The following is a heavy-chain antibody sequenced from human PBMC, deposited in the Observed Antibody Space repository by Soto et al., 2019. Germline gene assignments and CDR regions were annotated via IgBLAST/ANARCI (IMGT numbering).Heavy chain of an antibody. D-gene: IGHD4-17*01. Sequence: GGSLRLSCAASGFTFSSYDMSWVRQAPGKGLNWVSVISGGGGSTYYADSVKGRFTISRDSSKNTLYLQMNSLRAEDTAIYYCAKDHYGGNTAFDYWGQGTLVTVSS. CDR2: ISGGGGST. J-gene: IGHJ4*02. CDR1: GFTFSSYD. V-gene: IGHV3-23*01. CDR3: AKDHYGGNTAFDY.